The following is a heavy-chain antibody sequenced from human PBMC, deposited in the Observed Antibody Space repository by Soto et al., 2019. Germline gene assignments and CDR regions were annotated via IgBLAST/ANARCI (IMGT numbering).Heavy chain of an antibody. CDR1: GYSFTSYW. CDR3: ARHEYCSTTNSDDAFDI. Sequence: GESLKISCKGSGYSFTSYWISWVRQMPGKGLEWMGRIDPSDSYTNYCPSFQGHVTISADKSISTAYLQWSSLKASDTAMYYCARHEYCSTTNSDDAFDIWGPGTMVTVSS. J-gene: IGHJ3*02. D-gene: IGHD2-2*01. CDR2: IDPSDSYT. V-gene: IGHV5-10-1*01.